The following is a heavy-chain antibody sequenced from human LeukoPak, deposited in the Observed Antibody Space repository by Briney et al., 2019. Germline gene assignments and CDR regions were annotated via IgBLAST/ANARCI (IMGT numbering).Heavy chain of an antibody. D-gene: IGHD3-10*01. CDR1: GFTVSSNS. CDR2: IYSGTI. CDR3: ASILLWYVYDY. Sequence: GGSLRLSCTVSGFTVSSNSMSWVRQAPGKGLEWVSFIYSGTIHYSDSVKGRFTISRDNSKNTLYLQMNSLRAEDTAVYYCASILLWYVYDYWGQGTLVTVSS. V-gene: IGHV3-53*01. J-gene: IGHJ4*02.